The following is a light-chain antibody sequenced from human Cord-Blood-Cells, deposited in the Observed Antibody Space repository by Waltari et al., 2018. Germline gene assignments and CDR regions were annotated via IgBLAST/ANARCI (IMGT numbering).Light chain of an antibody. Sequence: EIVLTQSPATLSLSPGDRATLSCRASQSVSSYLAWYQQKPGQAPRVRFYDASNRATGILARCSGSGSGTDFTLTISSLEPEDVAVYDCQQRSNWTFGQGTKVEIK. V-gene: IGKV3-11*01. CDR3: QQRSNWT. J-gene: IGKJ1*01. CDR2: DAS. CDR1: QSVSSY.